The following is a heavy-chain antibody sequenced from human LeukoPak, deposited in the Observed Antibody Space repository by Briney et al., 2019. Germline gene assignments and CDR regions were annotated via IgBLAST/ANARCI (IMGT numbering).Heavy chain of an antibody. CDR1: GGSISSYY. D-gene: IGHD6-13*01. J-gene: IGHJ4*02. CDR3: ARVSIAAADPDY. V-gene: IGHV4-59*01. CDR2: IYYSGST. Sequence: SETLSLTCAVSGGSISSYYWSWVRQPPGKGLEWIGYIYYSGSTNYNPSLKSRVSISVDTSKNQFSLKLSSLTAADTAVYYCARVSIAAADPDYWGQGTLVTVSS.